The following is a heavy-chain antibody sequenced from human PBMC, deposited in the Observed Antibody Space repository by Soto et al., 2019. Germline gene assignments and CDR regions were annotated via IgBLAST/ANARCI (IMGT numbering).Heavy chain of an antibody. V-gene: IGHV1-69*08. D-gene: IGHD3-22*01. CDR3: ARDAPPNRGYYDSSGYYGDKRSNDAFDI. CDR1: GGTFSSYT. CDR2: IIPILGIA. Sequence: QVQLVQSGAEVKKPGSSVKVSCKASGGTFSSYTISWVRQAPGQGLEWMGRIIPILGIANYAQKFQGRVTITADKSTSTAYMELSSLRSEDTAVYYCARDAPPNRGYYDSSGYYGDKRSNDAFDIWGQGTMVTVSS. J-gene: IGHJ3*02.